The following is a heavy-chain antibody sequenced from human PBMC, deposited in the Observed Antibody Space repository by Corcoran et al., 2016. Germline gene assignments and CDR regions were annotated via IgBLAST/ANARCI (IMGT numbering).Heavy chain of an antibody. CDR3: ARGRGTSANWFDP. V-gene: IGHV4-59*01. J-gene: IGHJ5*02. CDR2: IYNSGST. CDR1: GGSISSYY. D-gene: IGHD5-12*01. Sequence: VQLQESGPGLVKPSETLSLTCTVSGGSISSYYWSWIRQPPGRGLEWIGYIYNSGSTNYNPSLKSRVTISVDTSKKKFSLKLTSVTAAATAMYYCARGRGTSANWFDPWGQGTLVTVSS.